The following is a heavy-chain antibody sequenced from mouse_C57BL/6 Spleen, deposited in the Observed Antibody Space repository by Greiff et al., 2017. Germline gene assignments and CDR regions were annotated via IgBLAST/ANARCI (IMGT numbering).Heavy chain of an antibody. CDR3: ARYYSNYGGGAMGY. Sequence: QVQLQQSGAELVKPGASVKMSCKASGYTFTSYWITWVKQRPGQGLEWIGDIYPGSGSTNYNEKFKSKATLTVDTSSSTAYMQLSSLTSEDSAVYYCARYYSNYGGGAMGYWGQGTSVTVSS. CDR2: IYPGSGST. J-gene: IGHJ4*01. D-gene: IGHD2-5*01. V-gene: IGHV1-55*01. CDR1: GYTFTSYW.